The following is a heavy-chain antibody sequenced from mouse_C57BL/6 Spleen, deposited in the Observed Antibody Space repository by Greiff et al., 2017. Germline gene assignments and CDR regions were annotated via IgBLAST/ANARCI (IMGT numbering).Heavy chain of an antibody. CDR1: GYTFTSYW. CDR2: IHPNSGST. J-gene: IGHJ1*03. D-gene: IGHD2-3*01. V-gene: IGHV1-64*01. Sequence: VQLQQPGAELVKPGASVKLSCKASGYTFTSYWMHWVKQRPGQGLEWIGMIHPNSGSTNYNEKFKSKATLTVDKSSSTAYMQLSSLTSEDSAVYYCAKSLDGYYGYFDVWGTGTTVTVSS. CDR3: AKSLDGYYGYFDV.